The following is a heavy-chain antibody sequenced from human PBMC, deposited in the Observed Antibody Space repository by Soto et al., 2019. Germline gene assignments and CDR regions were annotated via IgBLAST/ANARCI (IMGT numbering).Heavy chain of an antibody. CDR2: ISGSGGST. V-gene: IGHV3-23*01. CDR1: GFTFRSYA. Sequence: GGSLILSCAASGFTFRSYAMSWVRQAPGKGLEWVSAISGSGGSTYYADSVKGRFTISRDNSKNTLYLQMNSLRAEDTAVYYCAKAPGSVYYYYGMDVWGQGTTVTVSS. CDR3: AKAPGSVYYYYGMDV. J-gene: IGHJ6*02. D-gene: IGHD3-10*01.